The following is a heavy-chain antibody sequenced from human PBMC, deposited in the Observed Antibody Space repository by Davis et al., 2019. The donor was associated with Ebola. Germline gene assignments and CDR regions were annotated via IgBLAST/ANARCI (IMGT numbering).Heavy chain of an antibody. J-gene: IGHJ4*02. Sequence: GESLKISCAASGFVFRNYVMSWVRQAPGKGLEWVSTLGTSADTYYADSVKGRFTISRDNSKNTLYLQMNGLRVEDTAIYYCAKVPLTYTVTTTGYFDNWGQGTLVTVSS. CDR3: AKVPLTYTVTTTGYFDN. CDR2: LGTSADT. CDR1: GFVFRNYV. D-gene: IGHD4-17*01. V-gene: IGHV3-23*01.